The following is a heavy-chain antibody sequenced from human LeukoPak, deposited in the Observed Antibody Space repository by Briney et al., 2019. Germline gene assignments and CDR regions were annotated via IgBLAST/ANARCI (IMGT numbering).Heavy chain of an antibody. Sequence: SETLSLTCNVSGAFISSYYLSWIRQPAGKGLEWIGRIYTSGSTYYNPSLKSRVTMSVDTSKNQFSLQLSSVTAADTAAYYCAREQGCQQYGNSWSFDYWGHGTLVTVSS. CDR3: AREQGCQQYGNSWSFDY. CDR2: IYTSGST. CDR1: GAFISSYY. D-gene: IGHD6-13*01. J-gene: IGHJ4*01. V-gene: IGHV4-4*07.